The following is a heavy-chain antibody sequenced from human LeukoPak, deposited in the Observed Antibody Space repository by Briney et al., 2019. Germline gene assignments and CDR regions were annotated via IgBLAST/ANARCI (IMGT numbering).Heavy chain of an antibody. Sequence: SETLSLTCTVSGGSISSHYWSWIRQPPGKGLEWIGCRYENGGTNYNPSLESRVTLSVDTSKNQFSLRLTSVTAADTAVYFCARDSGSYSLASWGQGTLVTVSS. D-gene: IGHD1-26*01. CDR2: RYENGGT. V-gene: IGHV4-59*11. CDR1: GGSISSHY. J-gene: IGHJ4*02. CDR3: ARDSGSYSLAS.